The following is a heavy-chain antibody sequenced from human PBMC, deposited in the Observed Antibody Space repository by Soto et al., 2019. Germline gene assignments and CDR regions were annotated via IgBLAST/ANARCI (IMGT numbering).Heavy chain of an antibody. V-gene: IGHV3-7*05. CDR1: GFTFSSYW. D-gene: IGHD5-18*01. CDR3: ARDPLGIQLWSGYDY. CDR2: IKQDGSEK. Sequence: GGSLRLSCAASGFTFSSYWMSWVRQAPGKGLEWVANIKQDGSEKYYVDSVKGRFTISRDNAKNSLYLQMNSLRAEDTAVYYCARDPLGIQLWSGYDYWGQGTLVTVSS. J-gene: IGHJ4*02.